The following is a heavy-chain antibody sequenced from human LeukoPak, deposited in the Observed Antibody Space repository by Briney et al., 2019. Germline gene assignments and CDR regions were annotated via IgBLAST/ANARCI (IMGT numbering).Heavy chain of an antibody. D-gene: IGHD4-11*01. V-gene: IGHV3-23*01. CDR1: GFTFSSYA. Sequence: GGSLRLSCAASGFTFSSYAMSWVRQAPGKGLEWVSAISGSGGSTYYADSVKGRFTISRDNSKNSLFLQMNSLRPEDTALYYCAKAYYSNAICPLDYWGQGTLVAVSS. CDR3: AKAYYSNAICPLDY. CDR2: ISGSGGST. J-gene: IGHJ4*02.